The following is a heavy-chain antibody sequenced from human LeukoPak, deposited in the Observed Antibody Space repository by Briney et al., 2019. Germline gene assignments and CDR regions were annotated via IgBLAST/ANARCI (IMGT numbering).Heavy chain of an antibody. V-gene: IGHV4-39*07. CDR2: IYYSGST. J-gene: IGHJ4*02. Sequence: PSETLSLTCTVSGGSISSSSYYWGWIRQPPGNGLEWIGSIYYSGSTYYNPSLKSRVTISVDTSKNQFSLKLSSVTAADTAMYYCARSSGYYELGEIWYFDYWGQGTLVTVSS. CDR1: GGSISSSSYY. D-gene: IGHD3-22*01. CDR3: ARSSGYYELGEIWYFDY.